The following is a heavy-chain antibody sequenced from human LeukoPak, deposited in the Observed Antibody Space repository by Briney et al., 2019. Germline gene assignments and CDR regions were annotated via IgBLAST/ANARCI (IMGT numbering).Heavy chain of an antibody. Sequence: GGSLRLSCAASGFTFSNYGMHWVRQAPGKGLKWVAVIWYDGSNKYYADSVKGRLTISRDNSKNTVYLQMNSLRAEDTAMYYCARDFYVGSKSYYIGYWGHGTLVTVSS. CDR3: ARDFYVGSKSYYIGY. J-gene: IGHJ4*01. D-gene: IGHD3-10*01. CDR2: IWYDGSNK. CDR1: GFTFSNYG. V-gene: IGHV3-33*01.